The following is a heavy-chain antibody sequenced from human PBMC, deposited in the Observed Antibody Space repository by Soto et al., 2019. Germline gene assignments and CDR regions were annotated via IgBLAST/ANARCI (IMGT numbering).Heavy chain of an antibody. CDR3: ARHRSDFWFDP. CDR1: GGSISSSSYF. V-gene: IGHV4-39*01. D-gene: IGHD2-15*01. Sequence: QLQLQESGPGLVKPSETLSLTCTVSGGSISSSSYFWGWIRQPPGKGLEWIGSIYYSVSTYYNPSLKRRVTVSVDTSKNQFSLKLNAVTAADTAVYYCARHRSDFWFDPWGQGTLVTVSS. J-gene: IGHJ5*02. CDR2: IYYSVST.